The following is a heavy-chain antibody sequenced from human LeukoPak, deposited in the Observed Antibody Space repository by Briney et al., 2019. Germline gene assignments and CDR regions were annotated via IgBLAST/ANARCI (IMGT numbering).Heavy chain of an antibody. CDR3: ARHYIVVVPAAADSRYYYYGMDV. J-gene: IGHJ6*02. D-gene: IGHD2-2*01. Sequence: SETLSLTCAVYGGSFSGYYWSWIRQPPGKGLEWIGEINHSGSTNYNPSLKSRVTISVDTSKNQFSLKLSSVTAADTAEYYCARHYIVVVPAAADSRYYYYGMDVWGQGTTVTVSS. CDR2: INHSGST. V-gene: IGHV4-34*01. CDR1: GGSFSGYY.